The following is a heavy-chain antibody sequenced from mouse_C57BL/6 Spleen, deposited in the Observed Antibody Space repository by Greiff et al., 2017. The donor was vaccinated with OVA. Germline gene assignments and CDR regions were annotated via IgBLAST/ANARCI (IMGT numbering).Heavy chain of an antibody. CDR2: INPNNGGT. CDR3: ARGIYYDYVQGYAMDY. V-gene: IGHV1-26*01. D-gene: IGHD2-4*01. CDR1: GYTFTDYY. J-gene: IGHJ4*01. Sequence: EVQLQQSGPELVKPGASVKISCKASGYTFTDYYMNWVKQSHGKSLEWIGDINPNNGGTSYNQKFKGKATLTVDKSSSTAYMELRSLTSEDSAVYYCARGIYYDYVQGYAMDYWGQGTSVTVSS.